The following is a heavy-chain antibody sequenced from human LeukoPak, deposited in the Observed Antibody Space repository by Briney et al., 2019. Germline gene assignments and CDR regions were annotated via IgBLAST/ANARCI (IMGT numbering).Heavy chain of an antibody. D-gene: IGHD1-26*01. J-gene: IGHJ4*02. CDR2: IYTSGST. CDR3: ARAPPEWELLSYFDY. V-gene: IGHV4-61*02. Sequence: SQTLSLTCTVSGGSISSGSYYWSWIRQPAGKGLEWIGRIYTSGSTNYNPSLKSRVTISVDTSKNQFSLKLSSATAADTAVYYCARAPPEWELLSYFDYWGQGTLVTVSS. CDR1: GGSISSGSYY.